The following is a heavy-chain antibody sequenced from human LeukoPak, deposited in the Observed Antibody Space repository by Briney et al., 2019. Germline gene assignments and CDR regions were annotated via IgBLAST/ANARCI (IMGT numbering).Heavy chain of an antibody. Sequence: GGSLRLSCAASGFTFSSYEMNWVRQAPGKGLEWVSYISSSGSTIYYTDSVKGRFTISRDNAKNSLYLQMNSLRAEDTALYYCARVYGDYVSYYMDVWGKGTTVTISS. CDR2: ISSSGSTI. CDR3: ARVYGDYVSYYMDV. J-gene: IGHJ6*03. CDR1: GFTFSSYE. D-gene: IGHD4-17*01. V-gene: IGHV3-48*03.